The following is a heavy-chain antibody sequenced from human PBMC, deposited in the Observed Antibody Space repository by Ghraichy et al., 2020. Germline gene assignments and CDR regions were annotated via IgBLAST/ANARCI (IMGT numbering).Heavy chain of an antibody. V-gene: IGHV3-9*01. D-gene: IGHD2-2*01. CDR1: GFTFDDYA. Sequence: SLRLSCRGSGFTFDDYAMHWVRQAPGKGLEWVASISWNSGTIVYADSVSGRFTISRDNARKFLYLQTNSLRTEDTALYYCAKDITTMPAHLDYWGQGTPVTVSS. J-gene: IGHJ4*02. CDR2: ISWNSGTI. CDR3: AKDITTMPAHLDY.